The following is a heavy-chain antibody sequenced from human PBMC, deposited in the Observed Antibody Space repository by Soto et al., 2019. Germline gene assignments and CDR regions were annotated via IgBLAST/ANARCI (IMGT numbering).Heavy chain of an antibody. V-gene: IGHV3-74*03. CDR2: ISTDGSFT. J-gene: IGHJ3*01. Sequence: EQLVESGGTLVQPGGSLRLSCVTSGFTFRNHWMHWVRQAPGLGLEGVSRISTDGSFTTYADSVKGRFTISRDNAKNTVYLQMNSLRVEETALYYCVRPRFKSSSGVDLWGQATMVTVSS. CDR3: VRPRFKSSSGVDL. D-gene: IGHD2-15*01. CDR1: GFTFRNHW.